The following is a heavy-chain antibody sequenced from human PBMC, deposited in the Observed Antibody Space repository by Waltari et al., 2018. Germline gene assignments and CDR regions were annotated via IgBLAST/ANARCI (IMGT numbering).Heavy chain of an antibody. Sequence: QVQLQESGPGLVKPSETLSLTCTVSGGSISSYYWSWIRQPPGKGLEWIGYIYYSGSTNYNPSLKSRVTISVDTSKNQFSLKLSSVTAADTAVYYCARGRYSSGSYKGFFYFDYWGQGTLVTVSS. D-gene: IGHD1-26*01. CDR1: GGSISSYY. CDR3: ARGRYSSGSYKGFFYFDY. V-gene: IGHV4-59*01. CDR2: IYYSGST. J-gene: IGHJ4*02.